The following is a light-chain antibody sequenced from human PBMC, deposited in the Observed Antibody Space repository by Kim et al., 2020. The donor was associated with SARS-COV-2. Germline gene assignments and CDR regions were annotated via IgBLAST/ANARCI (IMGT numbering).Light chain of an antibody. CDR2: ALN. CDR3: AAWDDNLDGVA. J-gene: IGLJ2*01. Sequence: GLAITCSGPMTNVARNTITPCYQQSPGADPTLLIFALNRQPSGVPVRFSGSKSGSSASLAISALQSEDEGHYYCAAWDDNLDGVAFGGGTQLTVL. CDR1: MTNVARNT. V-gene: IGLV1-44*01.